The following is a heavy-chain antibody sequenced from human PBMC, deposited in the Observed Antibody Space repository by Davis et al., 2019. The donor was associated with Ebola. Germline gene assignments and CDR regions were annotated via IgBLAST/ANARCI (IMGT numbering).Heavy chain of an antibody. CDR3: ARVHTTYGMDV. D-gene: IGHD1-1*01. V-gene: IGHV3-11*01. J-gene: IGHJ6*04. Sequence: GESLKISCAASGFTVSSHYMSWIRQAPGKGLEWVSYISSSGRTIYYADSVKGRFTISRDNAKNSLYLQMNSLRAEDTAVYYCARVHTTYGMDVWGKGTTVTVSS. CDR1: GFTVSSHY. CDR2: ISSSGRTI.